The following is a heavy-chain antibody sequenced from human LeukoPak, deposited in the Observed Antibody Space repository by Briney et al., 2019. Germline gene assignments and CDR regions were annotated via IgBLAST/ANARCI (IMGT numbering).Heavy chain of an antibody. CDR1: GGSFSGYY. CDR3: ARGTITIFGVVTDDVFDI. CDR2: IYRSGST. Sequence: SETPSLTCAVSGGSFSGYYWAWIRQPPGKGLEWIGYIYRSGSTNYNPSLKSRVNMSIDTSKKHYSLSLSSVTAADTAVYFCARGTITIFGVVTDDVFDIWGQGTMVTVSS. V-gene: IGHV4-59*01. D-gene: IGHD3-3*01. J-gene: IGHJ3*02.